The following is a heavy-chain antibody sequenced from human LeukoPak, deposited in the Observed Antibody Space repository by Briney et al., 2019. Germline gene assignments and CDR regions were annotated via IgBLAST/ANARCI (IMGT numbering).Heavy chain of an antibody. Sequence: GGSLRLSCAASGFTFDVYAMHRVRQAPGKGLEWVSGISWNSGSIGYADSVKGRFTISRDNAKNSLYLQMNSLRAEDTALYYCAKGPLEGYWGQGTLVTVSS. D-gene: IGHD1-1*01. CDR3: AKGPLEGY. V-gene: IGHV3-9*01. J-gene: IGHJ4*02. CDR1: GFTFDVYA. CDR2: ISWNSGSI.